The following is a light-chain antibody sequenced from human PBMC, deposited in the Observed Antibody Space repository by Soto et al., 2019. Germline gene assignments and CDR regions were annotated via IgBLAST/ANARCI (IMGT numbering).Light chain of an antibody. CDR2: AAS. V-gene: IGKV1-39*01. CDR3: QQSYSTPHT. J-gene: IGKJ1*01. Sequence: DIQMTQSPSSLSASVGDRVTITCRASQSISIYLNWYQQKPGKAPKLLIYAASSLQSGVPSRFSGSGSGTDFTLTISSXQPEDFATYYCQQSYSTPHTFGQGTKVDIK. CDR1: QSISIY.